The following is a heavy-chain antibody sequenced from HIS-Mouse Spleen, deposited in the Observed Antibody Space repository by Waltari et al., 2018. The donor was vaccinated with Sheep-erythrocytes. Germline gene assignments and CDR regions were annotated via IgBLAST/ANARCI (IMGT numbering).Heavy chain of an antibody. D-gene: IGHD3-3*01. CDR2: IFSNDEK. J-gene: IGHJ4*02. CDR1: GFSLSNARMG. Sequence: QVTLKESGPVLVKPTETLTLTCTVSGFSLSNARMGVSWIRQPPGNALEWLAHIFSNDEKSYSTSLKSRLTISKDTSKSQVVLTMTNMDPVDTATYYCARITSYYDFWSTYNKDYFDYWGQGTLVTVSS. CDR3: ARITSYYDFWSTYNKDYFDY. V-gene: IGHV2-26*01.